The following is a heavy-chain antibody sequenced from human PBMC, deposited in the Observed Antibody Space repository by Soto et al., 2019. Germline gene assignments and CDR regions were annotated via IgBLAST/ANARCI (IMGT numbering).Heavy chain of an antibody. Sequence: ASVKVCCKASGYIFVNYGIAWVRQAHGQGLEWMGWISPYSGNTHYASKVQGRLTMTTDTSTSTAYMDLGSLTSDDTAVYYCAKIPHSSSWYLDAFDIWGQGTMVTVSS. CDR1: GYIFVNYG. V-gene: IGHV1-18*01. CDR3: AKIPHSSSWYLDAFDI. D-gene: IGHD6-13*01. J-gene: IGHJ3*02. CDR2: ISPYSGNT.